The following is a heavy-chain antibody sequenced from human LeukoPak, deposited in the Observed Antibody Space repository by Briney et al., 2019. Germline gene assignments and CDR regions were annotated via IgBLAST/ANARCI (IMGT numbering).Heavy chain of an antibody. CDR1: GFTFSSYA. CDR2: ISGRVGST. J-gene: IGHJ6*03. Sequence: GGSLRLSCAASGFTFSSYAMSWVRQAPGKGLEWVSAISGRVGSTYYADSVKGRFTISRDNSKNTLYLQMNSLRAEDTAVYYCAKAAYNSQYYYYYYYMDVWGKGTTVTVSS. D-gene: IGHD1-20*01. V-gene: IGHV3-23*01. CDR3: AKAAYNSQYYYYYYYMDV.